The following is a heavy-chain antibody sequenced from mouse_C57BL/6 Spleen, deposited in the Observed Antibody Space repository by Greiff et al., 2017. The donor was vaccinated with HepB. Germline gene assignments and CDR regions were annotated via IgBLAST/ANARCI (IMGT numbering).Heavy chain of an antibody. D-gene: IGHD1-1*01. CDR3: ARTGGSSSYYAMDY. V-gene: IGHV1-54*01. CDR1: GYAFTNYL. CDR2: INPGSGGT. J-gene: IGHJ4*01. Sequence: VQLQQSGAELVRPGTSVKVSCKASGYAFTNYLIEWVKQRPGQGLEWIGVINPGSGGTNYNEKFKGKATLTADKSSSTAYMQLSSLTSEDSAVYFCARTGGSSSYYAMDYWGQGTAGTVSS.